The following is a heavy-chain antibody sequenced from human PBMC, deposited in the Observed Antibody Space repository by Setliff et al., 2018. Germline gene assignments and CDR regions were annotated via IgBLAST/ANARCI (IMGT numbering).Heavy chain of an antibody. CDR2: INHTGST. Sequence: SETLSLTCAVYGGSFSGYYWSWIRQPPGKGLELIGEINHTGSTNYNPSLKSRVTISVDTSKNQFSLKLISVTAADAAVYYCARGYCSSAACFFAGWFDPWGQGTLVTVSS. D-gene: IGHD2-2*01. V-gene: IGHV4-34*01. CDR3: ARGYCSSAACFFAGWFDP. J-gene: IGHJ5*02. CDR1: GGSFSGYY.